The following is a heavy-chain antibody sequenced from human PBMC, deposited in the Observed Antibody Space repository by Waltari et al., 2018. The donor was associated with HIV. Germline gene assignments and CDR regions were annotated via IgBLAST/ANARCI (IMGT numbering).Heavy chain of an antibody. J-gene: IGHJ6*02. D-gene: IGHD5-18*01. CDR1: GYDFTSYG. CDR3: ARGGGSWIQETHYYKAFDV. V-gene: IGHV1-18*01. CDR2: IWADDGNI. Sequence: QLLQSGPETRKPGASVKISCKASGYDFTSYGISWVRRAPGEGLGGVGWIWADDGNIEMDLKFKDRVSLTTDTSTTTAFLEVRSLMVDDTAIYYCARGGGSWIQETHYYKAFDVWGHGTTVIVSS.